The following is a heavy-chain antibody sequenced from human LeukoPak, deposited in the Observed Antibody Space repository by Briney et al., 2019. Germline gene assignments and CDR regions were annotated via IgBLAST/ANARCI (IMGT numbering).Heavy chain of an antibody. CDR3: ARGSREHYYFDY. V-gene: IGHV4-59*01. CDR1: GGSISSYY. CDR2: IYYSGST. Sequence: SETLSLTCTVSGGSISSYYWSWIRQPPGNGLEWIGYIYYSGSTKYNPSLKSRVTISVDASKTQFSLKLNSVTAADTAVYYCARGSREHYYFDYWGQGTLVTVSS. J-gene: IGHJ4*02. D-gene: IGHD1/OR15-1a*01.